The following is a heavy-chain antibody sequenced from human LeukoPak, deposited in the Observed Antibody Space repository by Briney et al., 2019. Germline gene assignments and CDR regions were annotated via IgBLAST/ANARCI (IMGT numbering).Heavy chain of an antibody. Sequence: SETLSLTCTVSGGSISSYYWSWIRQPPGKGLEWIGYIYYSGSTNYNPSLKSRVTISVDSSKNQFSLKLSSVTAADTAVYYCARAGKMTTVDYWGQGTLVTVSS. J-gene: IGHJ4*02. CDR1: GGSISSYY. V-gene: IGHV4-59*01. D-gene: IGHD4-17*01. CDR2: IYYSGST. CDR3: ARAGKMTTVDY.